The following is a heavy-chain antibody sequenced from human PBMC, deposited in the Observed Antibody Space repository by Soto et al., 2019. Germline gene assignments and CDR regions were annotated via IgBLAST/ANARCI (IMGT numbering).Heavy chain of an antibody. Sequence: GGSLRLSCAASGFTFSSYSMNWVRQAPGKGLEWVSSISGSSSYIYYADSVKGRFTISRDNAKNSLYLQMTSLRAEDTAVYYCARDPTPYYYDSSGYGEDAFDIWGQGTMVTVSS. J-gene: IGHJ3*02. V-gene: IGHV3-21*01. CDR3: ARDPTPYYYDSSGYGEDAFDI. D-gene: IGHD3-22*01. CDR1: GFTFSSYS. CDR2: ISGSSSYI.